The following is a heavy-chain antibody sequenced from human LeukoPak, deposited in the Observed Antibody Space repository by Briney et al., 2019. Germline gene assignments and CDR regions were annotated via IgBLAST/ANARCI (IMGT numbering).Heavy chain of an antibody. CDR3: ARATPSGSYARGYYDSSGYYGAFDI. Sequence: SETLSLTCTVSGYSISSGYYWGWIRQPPGKGLEWIGSIYHSGRTYYNPSLKSRVTISVDTSKNQFSLKLSSVTAADTAVYYCARATPSGSYARGYYDSSGYYGAFDIWGQGTMVTVSS. V-gene: IGHV4-38-2*02. CDR2: IYHSGRT. D-gene: IGHD3-22*01. J-gene: IGHJ3*02. CDR1: GYSISSGYY.